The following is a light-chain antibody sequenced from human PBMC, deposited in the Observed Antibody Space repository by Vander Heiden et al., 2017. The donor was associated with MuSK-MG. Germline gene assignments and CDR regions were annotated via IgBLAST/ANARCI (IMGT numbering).Light chain of an antibody. V-gene: IGLV2-23*01. CDR2: EAT. CDR1: STDIGNYGL. CDR3: CSYAGSGTSV. Sequence: QSALTQPVLASGTPGRPITIPCTGTSTDIGNYGLVSLYQHLPGKAPKLIVYEATKRPSGVSNRFSGSKSGNTASLTISGLQAEDEAHYYCCSYAGSGTSVFGGGTKLTVL. J-gene: IGLJ3*02.